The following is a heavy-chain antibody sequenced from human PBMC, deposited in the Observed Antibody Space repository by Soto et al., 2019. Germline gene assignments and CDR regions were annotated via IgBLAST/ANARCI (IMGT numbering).Heavy chain of an antibody. CDR2: TSYDGNSK. CDR3: ARDRTGGASPFFDS. Sequence: GGSLRLSCAASGFAFSSFLMHWVRQAPGKGLEWVAVTSYDGNSKYYADSVKGRFTISRDNSKNTMFLQMNSLRPEDTAVYFCARDRTGGASPFFDSWGQGTLVTVSS. V-gene: IGHV3-30-3*01. D-gene: IGHD3-10*01. J-gene: IGHJ4*02. CDR1: GFAFSSFL.